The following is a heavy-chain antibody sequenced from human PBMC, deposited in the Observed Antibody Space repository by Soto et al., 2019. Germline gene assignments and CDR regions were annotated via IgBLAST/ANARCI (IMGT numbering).Heavy chain of an antibody. CDR1: GYTFTDYA. J-gene: IGHJ4*02. CDR3: AREGAHYTPLDH. CDR2: INVGNGNT. D-gene: IGHD2-15*01. Sequence: GASVKVSCKASGYTFTDYAIHWVRQAPGQGLEWMGWINVGNGNTGYSRKFQGRVTHARDMSASTAYIEVTSLTSEETAIYYCAREGAHYTPLDHWGQGTLVTVS. V-gene: IGHV1-3*01.